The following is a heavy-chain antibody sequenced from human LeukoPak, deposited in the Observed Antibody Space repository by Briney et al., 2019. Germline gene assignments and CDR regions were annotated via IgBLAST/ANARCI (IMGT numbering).Heavy chain of an antibody. D-gene: IGHD4-17*01. CDR3: ARGFTVTFDY. CDR1: GGSISSYY. CDR2: IYYSGSI. V-gene: IGHV4-59*01. Sequence: PSETLSLTCTVSGGSISSYYWSWIRQPPGKGPEWIGYIYYSGSINYNPSLKSRVTISVDTSKNQFSLKLSSVTAADTAVYYCARGFTVTFDYWGQGTLVTVSS. J-gene: IGHJ4*02.